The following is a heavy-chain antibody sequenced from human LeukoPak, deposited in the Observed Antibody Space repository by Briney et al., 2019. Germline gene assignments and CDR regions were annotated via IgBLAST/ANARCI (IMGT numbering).Heavy chain of an antibody. CDR1: GFTFSDYG. D-gene: IGHD5-18*01. CDR3: ASTEAMVPPEDY. CDR2: IWYDGSNK. V-gene: IGHV3-33*01. J-gene: IGHJ4*02. Sequence: GKSLRLSCTASGFTFSDYGMHWVRQPPGKGLEWVAIIWYDGSNKTYEDSVKGRFTISRDNSKNTLYLQMNSLRAEDTAVYYCASTEAMVPPEDYWGQGTLVTVSS.